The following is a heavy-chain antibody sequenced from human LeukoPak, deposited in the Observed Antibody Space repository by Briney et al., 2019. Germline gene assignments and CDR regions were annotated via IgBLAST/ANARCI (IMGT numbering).Heavy chain of an antibody. D-gene: IGHD3-10*01. CDR1: GGSITSGTYY. CDR3: ARARGVRDNYSYYSHMDV. Sequence: SETLSLTCTVSGGSITSGTYYWRWIRQPAGKGLEWIAPIHASASANYNPSPKKRATISVDTSKHLFSLTLNSVTAAHTALYYSARARGVRDNYSYYSHMDVWGKGTTVTVSS. CDR2: IHASASA. J-gene: IGHJ6*03. V-gene: IGHV4-61*02.